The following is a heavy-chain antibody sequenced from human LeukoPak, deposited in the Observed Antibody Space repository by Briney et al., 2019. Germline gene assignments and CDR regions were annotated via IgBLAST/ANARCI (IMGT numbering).Heavy chain of an antibody. J-gene: IGHJ2*01. D-gene: IGHD5-18*01. CDR3: AKASGYSYAGYWYFDL. CDR1: GFTFSSYA. Sequence: GGSLRLSCAASGFTFSSYAMSWVRQAPGKGLEWLSAISGSGGSTYYADSVKGRFTISRDNSKNTLYLQMNSLRAEDTAVYYCAKASGYSYAGYWYFDLWGRGTLVTVSS. CDR2: ISGSGGST. V-gene: IGHV3-23*01.